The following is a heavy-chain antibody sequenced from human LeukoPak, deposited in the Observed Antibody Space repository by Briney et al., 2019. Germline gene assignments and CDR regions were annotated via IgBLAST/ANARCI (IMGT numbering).Heavy chain of an antibody. CDR1: GGTFSSYA. D-gene: IGHD3-22*01. Sequence: ASVKVSCKASGGTFSSYAISWVRQAPGQGLEWMGGIISIFGTANYAQKFQGRVTITADESTSTAYMELSSLRSEDTAVYYCARVGFYDSSGYYYDPANWFDPWGQGTLVTVSS. V-gene: IGHV1-69*13. CDR3: ARVGFYDSSGYYYDPANWFDP. CDR2: IISIFGTA. J-gene: IGHJ5*02.